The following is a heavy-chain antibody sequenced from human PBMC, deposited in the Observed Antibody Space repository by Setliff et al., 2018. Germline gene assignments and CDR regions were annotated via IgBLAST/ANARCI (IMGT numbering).Heavy chain of an antibody. V-gene: IGHV4-34*01. Sequence: SETLSLTCVVYGGSFSGYQWSWIRQPPGKGLEWIGEINYSGSTNYNPSLKSRVSISVEKSKNQFSLKLTSVTAADTAVYYCARAQVVFAISAPVWYFEVWGRGTQVTVSS. CDR3: ARAQVVFAISAPVWYFEV. CDR2: INYSGST. CDR1: GGSFSGYQ. J-gene: IGHJ2*01. D-gene: IGHD2-21*01.